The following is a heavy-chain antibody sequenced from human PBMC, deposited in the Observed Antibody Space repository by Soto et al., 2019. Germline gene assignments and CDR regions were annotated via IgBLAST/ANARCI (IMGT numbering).Heavy chain of an antibody. CDR3: VKDHWAKGYSAAPT. Sequence: GGCLRISCATSGFSFNHYAKHWVRPAPGKGLEWVALIWYDGSNKYYVDSVKGRFAISRDNSKNTLYLQMNSLRAEDTAVYFCVKDHWAKGYSAAPTWGQGTRVTVSS. D-gene: IGHD3-22*01. CDR2: IWYDGSNK. J-gene: IGHJ5*02. CDR1: GFSFNHYA. V-gene: IGHV3-33*06.